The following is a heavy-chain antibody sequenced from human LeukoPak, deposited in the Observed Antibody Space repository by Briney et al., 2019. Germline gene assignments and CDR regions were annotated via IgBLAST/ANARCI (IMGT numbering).Heavy chain of an antibody. D-gene: IGHD6-6*01. CDR2: IYYSGST. CDR3: ASWSIAARRHPH. V-gene: IGHV4-39*07. Sequence: SETLSLTCTVSGGSISSSSYYWGWIRQPPGKGLEWIGSIYYSGSTYYNPSLKSRVTISVDTSKNQFSLKLSSVTAADTAVYYCASWSIAARRHPHWGQGTLVTVSS. J-gene: IGHJ4*02. CDR1: GGSISSSSYY.